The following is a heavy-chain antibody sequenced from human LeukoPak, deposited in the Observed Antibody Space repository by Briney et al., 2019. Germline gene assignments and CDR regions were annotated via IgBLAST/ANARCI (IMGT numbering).Heavy chain of an antibody. CDR1: GFTFSSYE. D-gene: IGHD1-20*01. CDR2: ISSSSSYI. Sequence: GGSLRLSCAASGFTFSSYEMNWVRQAPGKGLEWVSSISSSSSYIYYADSVKGRFTISRDNAKNSLYLQMNSLRAEDTAVYYCARDRNWNDAFDIWGQGTMVTVSS. CDR3: ARDRNWNDAFDI. V-gene: IGHV3-21*01. J-gene: IGHJ3*02.